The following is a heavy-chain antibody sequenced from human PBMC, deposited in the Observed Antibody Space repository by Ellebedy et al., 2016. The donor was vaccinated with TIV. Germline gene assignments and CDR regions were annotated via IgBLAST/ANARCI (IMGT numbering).Heavy chain of an antibody. J-gene: IGHJ4*02. CDR3: AKDSITIFGVVWIY. V-gene: IGHV3-23*01. D-gene: IGHD3-3*01. CDR2: IGGSGHTT. CDR1: GFTFSRYA. Sequence: GESLKISCAASGFTFSRYAMSWVRQAPGKGLEWVSAIGGSGHTTDYTDSVKGRFTISRDNSKNTLSLQMNNLRAEDTAVYYCAKDSITIFGVVWIYWGQGTLVTVSS.